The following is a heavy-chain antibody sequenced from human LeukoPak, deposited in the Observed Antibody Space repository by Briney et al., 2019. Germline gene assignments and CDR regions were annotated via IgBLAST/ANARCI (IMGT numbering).Heavy chain of an antibody. V-gene: IGHV4-39*07. CDR3: ARDPGRSGYWDAFDI. D-gene: IGHD3-22*01. Sequence: SETLSLTCTVSGGSISSSSYYWGWIRQPPGKGLEWIGSIYYSGSTYYNPSLKSRVTISVDTSKNQFSLKLSSVTAADTAVYYCARDPGRSGYWDAFDIWGQGTMVTVSS. CDR1: GGSISSSSYY. J-gene: IGHJ3*02. CDR2: IYYSGST.